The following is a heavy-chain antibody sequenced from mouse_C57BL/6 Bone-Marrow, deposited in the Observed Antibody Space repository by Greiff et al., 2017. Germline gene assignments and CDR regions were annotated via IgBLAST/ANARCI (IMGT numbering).Heavy chain of an antibody. CDR1: GYTFTSYW. Sequence: QVQLQQPGTELVKPGASVKLSCKASGYTFTSYWMHWVKQRPGQGLEWIGNINPSNGGTNYNEKFKSKATLTVDKSSSTAYMQLSSLTSEDSAVYYCARGGLRERRLRDFDYWGQGTTLTVSS. CDR2: INPSNGGT. V-gene: IGHV1-53*01. D-gene: IGHD3-2*02. J-gene: IGHJ2*01. CDR3: ARGGLRERRLRDFDY.